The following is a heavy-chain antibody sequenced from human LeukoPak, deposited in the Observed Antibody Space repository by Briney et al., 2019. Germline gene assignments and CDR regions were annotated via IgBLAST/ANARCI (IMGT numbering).Heavy chain of an antibody. J-gene: IGHJ4*02. D-gene: IGHD6-19*01. Sequence: GGSLRLSCTVSGYTLSSYELTWFRQDPGTGLEGVSSIGYGGADSHYAHSVKGRFTISRDNSKNKLSLQLSSLRADDTAVYYCAKDGSGWHGKAYFDYWGQGTLVTVSS. CDR2: IGYGGADS. CDR1: GYTLSSYE. CDR3: AKDGSGWHGKAYFDY. V-gene: IGHV3-23*01.